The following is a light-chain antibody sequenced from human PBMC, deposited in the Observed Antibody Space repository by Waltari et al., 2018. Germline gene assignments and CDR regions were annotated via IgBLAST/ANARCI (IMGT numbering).Light chain of an antibody. CDR2: DNN. CDR1: RSNVGRNY. J-gene: IGLJ2*01. Sequence: QSVLTQPPSVSAAPGQTVTISCSGSRSNVGRNYVSWYQQPPGAAPKLLIYDNNKRPSGIPDRFSGSTSGTSATLAITGLQTGDEADYYCGTWDRSLTASHVIFGGGTKLTVL. V-gene: IGLV1-51*01. CDR3: GTWDRSLTASHVI.